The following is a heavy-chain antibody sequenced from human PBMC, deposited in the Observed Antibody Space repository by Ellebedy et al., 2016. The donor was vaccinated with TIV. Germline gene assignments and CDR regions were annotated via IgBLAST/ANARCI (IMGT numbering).Heavy chain of an antibody. D-gene: IGHD3-10*01. CDR3: ASLTYYYGSGSYYNVDY. V-gene: IGHV1-69*02. CDR2: IIPILGIA. J-gene: IGHJ4*02. CDR1: GYTFTSYY. Sequence: ASVKVSCKASGYTFTSYYMHWVRQAPGQGLEWMGRIIPILGIANYAQKFQGRVTITADKSTSTAYMELSSLRSEDTAVYYCASLTYYYGSGSYYNVDYWGQGTLVTVSS.